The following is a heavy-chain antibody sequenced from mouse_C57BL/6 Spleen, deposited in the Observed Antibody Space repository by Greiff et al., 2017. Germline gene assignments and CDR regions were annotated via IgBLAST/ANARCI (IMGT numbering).Heavy chain of an antibody. J-gene: IGHJ2*01. CDR3: ARYSNYSYYFDY. D-gene: IGHD2-5*01. V-gene: IGHV1-52*01. CDR2: IDPSDSEP. CDR1: GYTFTSYW. Sequence: QVQLKQPGAELVRPGSSVKLSCKASGYTFTSYWMHWVKQRPIQGLDWIGNIDPSDSEPHYNQKFKDKATLTVDKSSSTAYMQLSSLTSEDSAVYYCARYSNYSYYFDYWGQGTTLTVSS.